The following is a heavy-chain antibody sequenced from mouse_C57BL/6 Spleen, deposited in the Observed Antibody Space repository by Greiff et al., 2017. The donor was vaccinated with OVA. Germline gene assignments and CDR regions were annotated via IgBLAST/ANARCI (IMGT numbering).Heavy chain of an antibody. J-gene: IGHJ1*03. V-gene: IGHV2-2*01. CDR3: ARNYYEYFDV. CDR1: GFSLTSYG. D-gene: IGHD1-1*01. Sequence: VQLQQSGPGLVQPSQSLSITCTVSGFSLTSYGVHWVRQSPGKGLEWLGVIWSGGSTDDNAAFISRLSISKDNSNSQVFFQMNSLQADDTAIYYCARNYYEYFDVWGTGTTVTVSS. CDR2: IWSGGST.